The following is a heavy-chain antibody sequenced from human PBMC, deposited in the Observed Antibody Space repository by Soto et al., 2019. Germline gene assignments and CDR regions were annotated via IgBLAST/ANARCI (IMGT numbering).Heavy chain of an antibody. J-gene: IGHJ3*02. D-gene: IGHD3-10*01. V-gene: IGHV3-23*01. CDR2: LSGSGGTT. CDR1: GFTFTSYA. CDR3: AKVGARVRGVAI. Sequence: EVQLLESGGGLVQPGGSLRLSCAASGFTFTSYAMTWVRQAPGTGLEWVSALSGSGGTTYYADSVKGRFSIYGGSSTNTLYLQMNGLRAEDTAVYYCAKVGARVRGVAIWGQGTMVTVSS.